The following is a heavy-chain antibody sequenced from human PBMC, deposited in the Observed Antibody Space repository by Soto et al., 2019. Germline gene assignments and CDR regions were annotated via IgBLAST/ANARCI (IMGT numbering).Heavy chain of an antibody. CDR3: ARRIRGSSWYSPPLTRFDP. J-gene: IGHJ5*02. Sequence: LSLTCTVSGGSVSSGSYYWSWIRQPPGKELEWIGYIYYSGSTNYNPSLKSRVTISVDTSKNQFSLKLSSVTAADTAVYYCARRIRGSSWYSPPLTRFDPWGQGTLVTVSS. CDR1: GGSVSSGSYY. CDR2: IYYSGST. V-gene: IGHV4-61*01. D-gene: IGHD6-13*01.